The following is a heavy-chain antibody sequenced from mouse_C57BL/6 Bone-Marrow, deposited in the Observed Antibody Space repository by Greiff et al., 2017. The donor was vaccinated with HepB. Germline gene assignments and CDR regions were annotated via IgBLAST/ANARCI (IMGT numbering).Heavy chain of an antibody. Sequence: QVQLKESGAELARPGASVKLSCKASGYTFTSYGISWVKQRTGQGLEWIGEIYPRSGNTYYNEKFKGKATLTADKSYSTAYMELRSLTSEDSAVYFCARWGYYGSSWFAYWGQGTLVTVSA. CDR1: GYTFTSYG. J-gene: IGHJ3*01. D-gene: IGHD1-1*01. V-gene: IGHV1-81*01. CDR2: IYPRSGNT. CDR3: ARWGYYGSSWFAY.